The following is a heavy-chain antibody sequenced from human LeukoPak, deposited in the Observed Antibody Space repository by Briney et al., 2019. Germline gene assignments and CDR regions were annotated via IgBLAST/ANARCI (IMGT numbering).Heavy chain of an antibody. CDR2: INPSGGST. Sequence: ASVKVSCKASGYTFTSYYMHWVRQAPGQGLEWMGIINPSGGSTSYAQKFQGRVTMTRDTSTSTVYMELSSLRPEDTAVYYCARDKVDIVATMDGDPGGWFDPWGQGTLVTVSS. CDR1: GYTFTSYY. CDR3: ARDKVDIVATMDGDPGGWFDP. J-gene: IGHJ5*02. V-gene: IGHV1-46*01. D-gene: IGHD5-12*01.